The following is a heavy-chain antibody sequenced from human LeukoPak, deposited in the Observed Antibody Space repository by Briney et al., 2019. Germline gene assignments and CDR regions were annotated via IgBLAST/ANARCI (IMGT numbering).Heavy chain of an antibody. CDR3: ARGGLFGVATWNYYYGMDV. CDR1: GYTFTSYD. D-gene: IGHD3-3*01. CDR2: MNPNSGNT. J-gene: IGHJ6*02. Sequence: GASVKVSCKASGYTFTSYDINWVRQATGQGLEWMGWMNPNSGNTGYAQKFQGRVTMTRNTSISTAYMELSSLRSEDTAVYYCARGGLFGVATWNYYYGMDVWGQGTTVTVSS. V-gene: IGHV1-8*01.